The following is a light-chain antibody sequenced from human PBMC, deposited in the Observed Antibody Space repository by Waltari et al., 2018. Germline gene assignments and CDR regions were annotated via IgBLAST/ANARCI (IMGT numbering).Light chain of an antibody. CDR1: SSDVGTYDS. V-gene: IGLV2-11*01. CDR3: SSYAGTYSLI. J-gene: IGLJ2*01. CDR2: DVI. Sequence: QSALAQPRSVSGSPGQSVIISCTGSSSDVGTYDSVSWFQQHPGKVPKAIIYDVIKRPAGVPDRFSGSKSGKAASLTISGLQAEDEADYYCSSYAGTYSLIFGGGTKLTVL.